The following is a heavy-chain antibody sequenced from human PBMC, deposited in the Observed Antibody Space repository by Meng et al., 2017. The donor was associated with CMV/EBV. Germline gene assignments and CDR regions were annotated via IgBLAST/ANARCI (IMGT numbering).Heavy chain of an antibody. Sequence: SETLSLTCAVNGGSFSGYYYAWIRQPPGKGPEWIGESNHSGSTNYNPSLKSRVTISVDTSKNQFSLKLSSVTAADTAVYYCARANLYYDFWSGKRLYYYGMDVWGQGTTVTVSS. CDR1: GGSFSGYY. D-gene: IGHD3-3*01. J-gene: IGHJ6*02. CDR2: SNHSGST. CDR3: ARANLYYDFWSGKRLYYYGMDV. V-gene: IGHV4-34*01.